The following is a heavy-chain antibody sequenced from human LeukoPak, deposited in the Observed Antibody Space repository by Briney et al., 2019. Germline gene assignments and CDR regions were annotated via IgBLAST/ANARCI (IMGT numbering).Heavy chain of an antibody. CDR2: ISWNSGSI. CDR1: GFTFDDYA. D-gene: IGHD6-13*01. CDR3: AKTAPDIAAAGKYYFDY. V-gene: IGHV3-9*01. Sequence: PRGSLRLSCAASGFTFDDYAMHWVRQAPGKGLEWVSGISWNSGSIGYADSVKGRFTISRDNAKNSLYLQMNSLRAEDTALYYCAKTAPDIAAAGKYYFDYWGQGTLVTVSS. J-gene: IGHJ4*02.